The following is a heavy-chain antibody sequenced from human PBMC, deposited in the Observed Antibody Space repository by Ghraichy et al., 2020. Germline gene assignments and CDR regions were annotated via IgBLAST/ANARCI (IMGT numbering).Heavy chain of an antibody. CDR3: VKSETMFDAFDI. CDR1: GDSITSSGYY. D-gene: IGHD3-10*02. CDR2: LFYGGRT. J-gene: IGHJ3*02. Sequence: TLSLTCTVSGDSITSSGYYWGYIRQPPGKGLEWIGSLFYGGRTYYNPSLKRQVTISVDASQNQFSLRLTSVTAADTAVYYCVKSETMFDAFDIWGQGTLVTVSS. V-gene: IGHV4-39*01.